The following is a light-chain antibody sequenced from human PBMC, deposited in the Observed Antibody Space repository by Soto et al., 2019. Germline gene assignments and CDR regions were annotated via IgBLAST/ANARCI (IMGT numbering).Light chain of an antibody. CDR3: QQSYGIPWT. Sequence: DIQMTQSPSSLSASVGDRVIISCRAGQSIATYLSWYQQKPGRAPNLLIFGADSLHSGVPSRFSARGSGTHFTLNISSLQPEDFATYYCQQSYGIPWTFGLGTKVEVK. CDR2: GAD. V-gene: IGKV1-39*01. J-gene: IGKJ1*01. CDR1: QSIATY.